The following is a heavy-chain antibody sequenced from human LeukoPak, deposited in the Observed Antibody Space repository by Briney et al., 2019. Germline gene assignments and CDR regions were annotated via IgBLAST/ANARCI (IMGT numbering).Heavy chain of an antibody. V-gene: IGHV4-59*01. CDR2: IYYSGST. Sequence: SETLSLTCTVSGGSISSYYWSWIRQPPGKGLEWIGYIYYSGSTNYNPSLKSRVTISVDTSKNQFSLKLSSVTAADTAVYYCARLRDYYYMDVWGKGTTVTVSS. CDR1: GGSISSYY. D-gene: IGHD3-16*01. CDR3: ARLRDYYYMDV. J-gene: IGHJ6*03.